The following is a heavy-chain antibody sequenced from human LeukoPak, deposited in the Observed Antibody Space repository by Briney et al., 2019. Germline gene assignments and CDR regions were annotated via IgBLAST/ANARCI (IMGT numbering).Heavy chain of an antibody. V-gene: IGHV1-69*04. CDR3: ARARGGIVVVQYAFDI. J-gene: IGHJ3*02. CDR2: IIPILGIA. CDR1: GGTFSSYA. D-gene: IGHD3-22*01. Sequence: SVKVSCKASGGTFSSYAISWVRQAPGQGLEWMGRIIPILGIANYAQKFQGRVTITADKSTSTAYMELSSLRSEDTAVYYCARARGGIVVVQYAFDIWGQGTMVTVSS.